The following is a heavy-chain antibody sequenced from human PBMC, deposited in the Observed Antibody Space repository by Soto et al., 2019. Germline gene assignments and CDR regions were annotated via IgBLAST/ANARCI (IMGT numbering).Heavy chain of an antibody. CDR3: ARGSYYSGWV. J-gene: IGHJ4*02. V-gene: IGHV6-1*01. Sequence: PSQTLSLTCAISGDSVSSTSTAWSWIRQSPSRGLEGLGRTCYRSKWYSDYAVSVKSRITINPDTSKNQFSLQLNSVTPEDTAVYYCARGSYYSGWVWGQGNLVTVSS. D-gene: IGHD6-19*01. CDR1: GDSVSSTSTA. CDR2: TCYRSKWYS.